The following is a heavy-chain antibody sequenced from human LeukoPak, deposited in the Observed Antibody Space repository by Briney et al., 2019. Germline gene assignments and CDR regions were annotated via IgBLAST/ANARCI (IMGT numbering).Heavy chain of an antibody. V-gene: IGHV3-66*01. D-gene: IGHD3-22*01. CDR1: GFNVSSNY. CDR3: ARSCYDSSCR. CDR2: IYSCRST. J-gene: IGHJ4*02. Sequence: GGSLRLSCSASGFNVSSNYMIWLRQAPRKELPGVSGIYSCRSTYYAHSVQDRFTISRDNYKNTLYLQMNSLRADDTAVHYCARSCYDSSCRWGQGTLVTVSS.